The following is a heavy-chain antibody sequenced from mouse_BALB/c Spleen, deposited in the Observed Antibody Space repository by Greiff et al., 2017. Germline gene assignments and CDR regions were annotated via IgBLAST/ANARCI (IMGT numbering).Heavy chain of an antibody. CDR2: IDPANGNT. D-gene: IGHD1-2*01. J-gene: IGHJ2*01. Sequence: EVQLQQSGAELVKPGASVKLSCTASGFNIKDTDMHWVKQRPEQGLEWIGRIDPANGNTKYDPKFQGKATITADTSSNTAYLQLSSLTSEDTAVYYCARNYGLDYWGQGTTLTVSS. V-gene: IGHV14-3*02. CDR1: GFNIKDTD. CDR3: ARNYGLDY.